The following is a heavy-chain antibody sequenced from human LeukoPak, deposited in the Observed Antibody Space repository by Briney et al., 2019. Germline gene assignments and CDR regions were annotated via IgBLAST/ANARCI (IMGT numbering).Heavy chain of an antibody. CDR1: GGSISSYY. J-gene: IGHJ4*02. V-gene: IGHV4-59*08. D-gene: IGHD3-16*01. CDR3: ARQGIWGDYYDY. CDR2: IYYSGST. Sequence: SETLSLTWTVAGGSISSYYWSWIRQPPGKGLEWIGYIYYSGSTNYNPSLKSRVTISVDTSKNQFSLKLSSVTAADTAVYYCARQGIWGDYYDYWGQGTLVTVSS.